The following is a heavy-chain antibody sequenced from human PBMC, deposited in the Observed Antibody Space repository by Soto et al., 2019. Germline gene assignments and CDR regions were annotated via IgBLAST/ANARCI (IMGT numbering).Heavy chain of an antibody. D-gene: IGHD6-13*01. CDR1: GFTFSSYG. J-gene: IGHJ4*02. CDR2: ISIKSTNI. Sequence: GSLRLSCAASGFTFSSYGMNWVRQTPGKGLEWVSYISIKSTNIHYADSVKSRFTISRDNAKNSLYLQMNSLGAEDTAVYYCARGAAGNAYFWGQGIPVTVSS. CDR3: ARGAAGNAYF. V-gene: IGHV3-48*01.